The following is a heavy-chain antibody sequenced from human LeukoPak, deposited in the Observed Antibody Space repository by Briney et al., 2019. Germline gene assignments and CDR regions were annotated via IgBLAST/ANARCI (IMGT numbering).Heavy chain of an antibody. CDR2: IYYSGST. J-gene: IGHJ5*02. V-gene: IGHV4-59*01. D-gene: IGHD4-11*01. Sequence: SETLSLTCTVSGGSISSYYWSWIRQPPGKGLEWIGYIYYSGSTNYNPSLKSRVTISVDTSKNQFSLKLSSVTAADTAVYYCARGGLQYWFDPWGQGTLVTVSS. CDR1: GGSISSYY. CDR3: ARGGLQYWFDP.